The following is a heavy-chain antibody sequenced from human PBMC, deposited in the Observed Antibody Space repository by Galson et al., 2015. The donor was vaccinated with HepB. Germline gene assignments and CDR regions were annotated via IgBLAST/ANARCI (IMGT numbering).Heavy chain of an antibody. J-gene: IGHJ4*02. CDR2: ISYDGGSQ. D-gene: IGHD2-2*01. V-gene: IGHV3-30*18. Sequence: SLRLSCAASGFTFSSYGMHWVRQAPGKGLEWVAVISYDGGSQYYADSLKGRFTISRDNSKNTLYLQMNSLRAEDTAVYYCAKDRERYCSSTSCRRIDYWGQGTLVTVSS. CDR1: GFTFSSYG. CDR3: AKDRERYCSSTSCRRIDY.